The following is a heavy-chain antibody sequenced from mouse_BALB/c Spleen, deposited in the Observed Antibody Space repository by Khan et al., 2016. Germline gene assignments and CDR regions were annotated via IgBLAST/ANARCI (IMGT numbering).Heavy chain of an antibody. J-gene: IGHJ3*01. CDR3: ARILLLGYGSTYGFAY. V-gene: IGHV5-6*01. CDR2: ISSGGSYT. D-gene: IGHD1-1*01. CDR1: GFTFSNYG. Sequence: EVELVESGGDLVKPGGSLKLSCAATGFTFSNYGMSWVRQTPDKRLEWVATISSGGSYTYYPDSVKGRFTISRDNAKNTLYLQMSSLKSDDTAMYYCARILLLGYGSTYGFAYWGQGTLVTVSA.